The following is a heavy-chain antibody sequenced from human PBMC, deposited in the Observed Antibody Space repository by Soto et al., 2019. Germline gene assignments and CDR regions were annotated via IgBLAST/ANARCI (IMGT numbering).Heavy chain of an antibody. Sequence: QVQLVQSGADVKKPGASVKVSCKASGYNFTSYGISWVRQAPGQGLEWMGWISPHNDRTKYARRFQDRVTMTTETPTSTVYMERGSRRSDDTAVYYCARDLYYSSGRYFDHDAFDIWGQGTVVTVSS. V-gene: IGHV1-18*01. J-gene: IGHJ3*02. D-gene: IGHD6-19*01. CDR3: ARDLYYSSGRYFDHDAFDI. CDR1: GYNFTSYG. CDR2: ISPHNDRT.